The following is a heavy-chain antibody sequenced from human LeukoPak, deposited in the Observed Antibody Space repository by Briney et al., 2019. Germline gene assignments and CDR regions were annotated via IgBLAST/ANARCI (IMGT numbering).Heavy chain of an antibody. Sequence: PGGSLRLSCAASGFIFSSYWMTWVRQAPGKGLEWVANINQDGSEKNYVDSVKGRFTISRDNAKNSLDLQMNSLRAEDTAVYYCARGSAWYDYWGQGTLVTVSS. J-gene: IGHJ4*02. CDR1: GFIFSSYW. CDR3: ARGSAWYDY. CDR2: INQDGSEK. D-gene: IGHD6-19*01. V-gene: IGHV3-7*01.